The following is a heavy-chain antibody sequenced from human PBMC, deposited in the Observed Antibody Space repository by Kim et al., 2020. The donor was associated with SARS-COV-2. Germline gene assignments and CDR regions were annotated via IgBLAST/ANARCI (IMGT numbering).Heavy chain of an antibody. V-gene: IGHV3-7*01. J-gene: IGHJ6*02. CDR1: GFTFSSYW. CDR3: ARDRDYYYYGMDV. D-gene: IGHD3-10*01. CDR2: IKQDGSEK. Sequence: GGSLRLSCAASGFTFSSYWMSWVRQAPGKGLEWVANIKQDGSEKYYVDSVKGRFTISRDNAKNSLYLQMNSLRAEDTAVYYCARDRDYYYYGMDVWGQGTTVTVSS.